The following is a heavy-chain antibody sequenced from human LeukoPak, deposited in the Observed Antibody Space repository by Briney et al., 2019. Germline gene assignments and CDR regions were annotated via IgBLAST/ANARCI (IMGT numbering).Heavy chain of an antibody. CDR1: GITLTDAW. J-gene: IGHJ4*02. CDR2: VRSETDGGAI. Sequence: PGGSLRLSCTPSGITLTDAWMSWVRQAPGKGLEWVGRVRSETDGGAIDYATPVKGRFTISRDGSKNTLYLQMNSLQTEDTAVYYCATGGHYSSDWGQGALVTVSS. D-gene: IGHD1-26*01. V-gene: IGHV3-15*01. CDR3: ATGGHYSSD.